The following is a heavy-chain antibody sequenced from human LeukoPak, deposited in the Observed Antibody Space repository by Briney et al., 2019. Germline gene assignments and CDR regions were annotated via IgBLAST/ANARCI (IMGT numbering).Heavy chain of an antibody. D-gene: IGHD3-10*01. J-gene: IGHJ4*02. CDR2: ISSSSSYI. CDR3: ARGSLKGIYGSGSYYDY. CDR1: GFTFSSYS. V-gene: IGHV3-21*01. Sequence: PGGSLRLSCAASGFTFSSYSMNWVRQAPGKGLEWVSSISSSSSYIYYADSVKGRFTISRDNAKNSLYLRMNSLRAEDTAVYYCARGSLKGIYGSGSYYDYWGQGTLVTVSS.